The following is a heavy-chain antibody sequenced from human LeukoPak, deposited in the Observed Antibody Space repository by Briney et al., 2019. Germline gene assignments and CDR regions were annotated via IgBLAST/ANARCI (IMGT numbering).Heavy chain of an antibody. CDR2: ITPDGSGT. D-gene: IGHD3-3*01. Sequence: GGSLRLSCAASGFTFSASWIHWVRQAPGKGLVWVSRITPDGSGTDYADSVKGRFTISRDNSKNTLYLQMNSLRAEDTAVYYCAKDPSQRYYDFWSGSQYYYMDVWGKGTTVTVSS. V-gene: IGHV3-74*01. CDR1: GFTFSASW. J-gene: IGHJ6*03. CDR3: AKDPSQRYYDFWSGSQYYYMDV.